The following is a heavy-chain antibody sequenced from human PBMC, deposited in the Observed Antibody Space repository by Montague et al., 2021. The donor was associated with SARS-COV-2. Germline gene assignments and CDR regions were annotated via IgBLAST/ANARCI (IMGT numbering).Heavy chain of an antibody. CDR2: INHSGST. Sequence: SETLSLTCAVYGGSFSGYYWSWIRQPPGKGLEWIGEINHSGSTNYNPSLRSRVTISVDPSEIQFSLRLSSVTAADTAVYYCAREAVEKRVRTRMTGRLEENYYYVLDVWGQGTTVIVSS. V-gene: IGHV4-34*01. CDR3: AREAVEKRVRTRMTGRLEENYYYVLDV. J-gene: IGHJ6*02. CDR1: GGSFSGYY. D-gene: IGHD3-3*01.